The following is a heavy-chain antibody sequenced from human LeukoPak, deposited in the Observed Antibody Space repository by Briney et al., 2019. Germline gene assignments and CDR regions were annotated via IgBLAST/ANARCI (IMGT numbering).Heavy chain of an antibody. CDR1: GGTFSSYA. V-gene: IGHV1-69*05. D-gene: IGHD3-22*01. J-gene: IGHJ4*02. CDR2: IIPIFGTA. CDR3: ARTYYYDSSGYPPTFDY. Sequence: GASVKVSCKASGGTFSSYAISWVRQAPGQGLEWMGGIIPIFGTANCAQKFQGRVTITTDESTSTAYMELSSLRSEDTAVYYCARTYYYDSSGYPPTFDYWGQGTLVTVSS.